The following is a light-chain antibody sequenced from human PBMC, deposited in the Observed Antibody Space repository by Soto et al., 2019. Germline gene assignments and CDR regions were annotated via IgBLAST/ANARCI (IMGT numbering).Light chain of an antibody. CDR1: QDISNY. CDR3: QQYDNLPT. Sequence: DIQMTQSPSSLSASVGARVTITCQASQDISNYLNWYQQKPGKAPKLLIYDASNLETGVPSRFSGSGSGTDFTFTISSLQPEDTATYYCQQYDNLPTFGGGTKVDIK. J-gene: IGKJ4*01. V-gene: IGKV1-33*01. CDR2: DAS.